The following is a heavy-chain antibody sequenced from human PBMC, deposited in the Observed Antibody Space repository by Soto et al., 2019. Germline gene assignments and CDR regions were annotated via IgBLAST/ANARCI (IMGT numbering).Heavy chain of an antibody. Sequence: QVQLVQSGAEVKKPGASVKVSCKASGYTFTSYAMHWVRQAPGQRLEWMGWINAGNGNTKYSQKFQGRVTITRETSASTAYMGLSSLRSEDTAVYYCARTSGYYFYDYWGQGTLVTVSS. CDR1: GYTFTSYA. CDR2: INAGNGNT. CDR3: ARTSGYYFYDY. J-gene: IGHJ4*02. V-gene: IGHV1-3*01. D-gene: IGHD3-3*01.